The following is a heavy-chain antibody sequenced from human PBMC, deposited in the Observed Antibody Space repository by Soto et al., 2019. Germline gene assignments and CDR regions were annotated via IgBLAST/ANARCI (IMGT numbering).Heavy chain of an antibody. CDR3: AREIRRDYYYYYPLDV. Sequence: ESGGGLVQPGGSLRLSCLASGFTFTDHYMDWVRQAPGTGLEWIARTKNKPNNYTTTYAAAVKGRFTISRDDSESSLYLQMNNLKTEDTAVYYCAREIRRDYYYYYPLDVWGQGTTVTVS. V-gene: IGHV3-72*01. J-gene: IGHJ6*02. CDR2: TKNKPNNYTT. CDR1: GFTFTDHY.